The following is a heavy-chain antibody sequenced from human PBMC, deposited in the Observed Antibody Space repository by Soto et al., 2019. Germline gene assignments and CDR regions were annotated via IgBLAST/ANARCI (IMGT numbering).Heavy chain of an antibody. J-gene: IGHJ4*02. CDR1: GFTFSSYW. CDR3: ARDPNCSGGSCYFDY. V-gene: IGHV3-7*01. CDR2: IKQDGSEK. Sequence: EVQLVESGGGLVQPGGSLRLSCAASGFTFSSYWMSWVRQAPGKGLEWVANIKQDGSEKYYVDSVKGRFTISRDNAKNSLYLQMNGLRAEDTAVYYCARDPNCSGGSCYFDYWGQGTLVTVSS. D-gene: IGHD2-15*01.